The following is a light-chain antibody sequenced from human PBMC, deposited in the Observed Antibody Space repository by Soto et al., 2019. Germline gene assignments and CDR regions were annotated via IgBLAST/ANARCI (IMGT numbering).Light chain of an antibody. CDR1: QSVSSN. CDR2: GAS. CDR3: LQYHNLWA. J-gene: IGKJ1*01. V-gene: IGKV3-15*01. Sequence: EIVLTQSPATLSVSPGERATLSCRASQSVSSNLAWYQQKPGQAPRLLIYGASTRATGIPARFSGSGSGTEFTLTISSLQSGDFAVYSCLQYHNLWAFGQGTKVEI.